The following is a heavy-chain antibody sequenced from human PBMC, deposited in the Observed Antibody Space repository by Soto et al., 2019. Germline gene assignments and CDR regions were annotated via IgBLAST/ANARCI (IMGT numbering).Heavy chain of an antibody. Sequence: GGSLRLSCAASGFTFSSYWMHWVRQAPGKGLVWVSRINSDGSSTSYADSVKGRLTISRDNAKNTLYLQMNSLRAEDTAVYHEARDRALSYNFWSAAYYYYGMDVWGQGTTVTVAS. CDR1: GFTFSSYW. J-gene: IGHJ6*02. V-gene: IGHV3-74*01. D-gene: IGHD3-3*01. CDR2: INSDGSST. CDR3: ARDRALSYNFWSAAYYYYGMDV.